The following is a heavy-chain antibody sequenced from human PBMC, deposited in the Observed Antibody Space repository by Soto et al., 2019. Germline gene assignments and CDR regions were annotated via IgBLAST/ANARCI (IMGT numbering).Heavy chain of an antibody. V-gene: IGHV3-21*01. CDR1: GFTFSSYS. Sequence: EVQLVESGGGLVKPGGSLRLSCAASGFTFSSYSMNWVRQAPGKGLEWVSSMSSSSSYIYYGDSVKGRLTISRDNAKNSLYLQMNSLRAEDTAVYYCARGLPDGSGQYCDYWGQGTLVTVSS. CDR2: MSSSSSYI. CDR3: ARGLPDGSGQYCDY. D-gene: IGHD3-10*01. J-gene: IGHJ4*02.